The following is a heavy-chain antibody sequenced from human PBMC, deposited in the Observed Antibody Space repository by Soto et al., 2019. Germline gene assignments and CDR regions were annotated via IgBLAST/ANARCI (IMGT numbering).Heavy chain of an antibody. V-gene: IGHV4-39*01. Sequence: PSATLSLTCTFSCSSIPSSIYYWGLIRQPPGEGLEWIGSIYYSGSTYYNPSLKSRVTISVDTSKNQFSLKLSSVTAADTAVYYCARTGYCSSTSCFEGRGAFDIWGQGTMVS. D-gene: IGHD2-2*01. CDR2: IYYSGST. J-gene: IGHJ3*02. CDR1: CSSIPSSIYY. CDR3: ARTGYCSSTSCFEGRGAFDI.